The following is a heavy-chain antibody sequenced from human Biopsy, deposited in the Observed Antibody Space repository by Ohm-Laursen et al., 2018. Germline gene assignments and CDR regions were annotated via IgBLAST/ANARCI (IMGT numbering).Heavy chain of an antibody. J-gene: IGHJ4*02. V-gene: IGHV4-61*01. CDR1: GASVTSGSYY. CDR3: ARESALAGDFDS. CDR2: IPNIGST. D-gene: IGHD6-19*01. Sequence: GTLSLTCTVSGASVTSGSYYWSWIRQPPGKGLEWLGYIPNIGSTNHNPSLKSRVTISVDTSKNHFSLKLTSVTAADTAVYYCARESALAGDFDSWGQGTLVTVSS.